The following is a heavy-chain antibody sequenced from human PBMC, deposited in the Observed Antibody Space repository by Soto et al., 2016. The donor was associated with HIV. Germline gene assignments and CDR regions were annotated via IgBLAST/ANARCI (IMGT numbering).Heavy chain of an antibody. CDR3: AGHYSGSPYWYFDL. V-gene: IGHV3-30*04. CDR2: ISNDGNKK. J-gene: IGHJ2*01. Sequence: VQLVESGGGAVQPGGSMRLSCAASGFSFSSYAMHWVRQAPGKGLEWVAVISNDGNKKYYADSVKGRFTISRDNSKNIMSLQMNTLRDGDTAVYHRAGHYSGSPYWYFDLWAWHPGHCLL. D-gene: IGHD1-26*01. CDR1: GFSFSSYA.